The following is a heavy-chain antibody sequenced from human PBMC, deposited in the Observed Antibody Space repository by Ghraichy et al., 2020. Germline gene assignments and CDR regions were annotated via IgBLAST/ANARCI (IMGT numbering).Heavy chain of an antibody. J-gene: IGHJ4*02. V-gene: IGHV3-23*01. CDR1: GFTLSSYT. Sequence: GGSLRLSCAASGFTLSSYTMSWVRQAPGKGLEWVSSITSGSGTYYADSVKGRFTISRDSSKSTLHLQMNSLRAEDTAVYYCAKRLGLTTSSGSGLESWGQGTLVTVSS. CDR3: AKRLGLTTSSGSGLES. CDR2: ITSGSGT. D-gene: IGHD1-26*01.